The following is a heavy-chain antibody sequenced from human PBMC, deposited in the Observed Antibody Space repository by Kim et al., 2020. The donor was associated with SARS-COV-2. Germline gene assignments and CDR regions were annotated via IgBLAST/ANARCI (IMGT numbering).Heavy chain of an antibody. Sequence: SVKVSCKASGGTFGTYTITWVRQAPGQGLEWMGGIIPIFGTPDYAQNFQGRVTISADESTSTAYMELSSLRSEDTAVYYCAKKEIVGPLDYWGQGTLVIVSS. CDR3: AKKEIVGPLDY. V-gene: IGHV1-69*13. J-gene: IGHJ4*02. D-gene: IGHD2-15*01. CDR2: IIPIFGTP. CDR1: GGTFGTYT.